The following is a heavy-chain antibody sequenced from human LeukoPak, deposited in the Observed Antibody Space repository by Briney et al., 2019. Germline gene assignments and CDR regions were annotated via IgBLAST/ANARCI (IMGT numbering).Heavy chain of an antibody. CDR1: GFTFSYHW. D-gene: IGHD5-18*01. CDR3: AKDSYSKGDY. CDR2: IKNDGTVK. V-gene: IGHV3-7*01. Sequence: QAGGSLRLSCAASGFTFSYHWMTWVRQAPGKVLEWVANIKNDGTVKNYVDSVKGRFTISRDNAKNSLYLQMNSLRAEDTGVYYCAKDSYSKGDYWGQGVLVTVSS. J-gene: IGHJ4*02.